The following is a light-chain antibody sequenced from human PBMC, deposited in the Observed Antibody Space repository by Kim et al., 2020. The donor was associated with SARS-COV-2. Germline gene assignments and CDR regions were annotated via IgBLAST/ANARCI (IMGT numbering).Light chain of an antibody. CDR1: QSISNW. Sequence: SASVGDRVTITCRASQSISNWLAWYQQKPGKAPKPLIYKASTLESGVPSRFSGSGSGTEFTLTINSLQPDDFATYYCQQYNSYWTFGQGTKVDIK. CDR2: KAS. V-gene: IGKV1-5*03. J-gene: IGKJ1*01. CDR3: QQYNSYWT.